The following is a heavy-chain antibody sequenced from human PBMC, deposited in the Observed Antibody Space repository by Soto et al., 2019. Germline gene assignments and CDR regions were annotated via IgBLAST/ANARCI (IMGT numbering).Heavy chain of an antibody. V-gene: IGHV3-30*18. CDR2: ISYDGINQ. CDR3: AKVGLMGAYRKSFFDY. Sequence: GGSLRLSCAASGFTLTTYGMHWVRQAPGKGLEWVTFISYDGINQYYADSVKGRFTMSRDISKNTLYLQMNNLRPEDTAVYYCAKVGLMGAYRKSFFDYWGQGTLVTVSS. D-gene: IGHD1-26*01. CDR1: GFTLTTYG. J-gene: IGHJ4*02.